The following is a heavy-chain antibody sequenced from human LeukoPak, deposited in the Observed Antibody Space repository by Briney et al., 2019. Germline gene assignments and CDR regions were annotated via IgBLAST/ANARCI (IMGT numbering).Heavy chain of an antibody. Sequence: ASVKVSCKASGYTFTSYDINWVRQATGQGLEWMGWKNPNSGNTGYAQKFQGRVTMTRNTSISTAYMELSSLRSEDTAVYYCARERGSSGWYEEEWFDPWGQGTLVTVSS. D-gene: IGHD6-19*01. CDR2: KNPNSGNT. J-gene: IGHJ5*02. CDR1: GYTFTSYD. V-gene: IGHV1-8*01. CDR3: ARERGSSGWYEEEWFDP.